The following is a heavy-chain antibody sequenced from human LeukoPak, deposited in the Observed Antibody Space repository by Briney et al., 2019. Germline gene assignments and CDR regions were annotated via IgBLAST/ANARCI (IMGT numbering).Heavy chain of an antibody. V-gene: IGHV3-23*01. J-gene: IGHJ4*02. CDR1: GLTVSNDY. CDR3: AKVRGLLDY. CDR2: ISGSGGST. D-gene: IGHD3-10*01. Sequence: HPGGSLRLSCAASGLTVSNDYMSWVRQAPGKGLEWVSAISGSGGSTYYADSVKGRFTISRDNSKNTLYLQMNSLRAEDTAVYYCAKVRGLLDYWGQGTLVTVSS.